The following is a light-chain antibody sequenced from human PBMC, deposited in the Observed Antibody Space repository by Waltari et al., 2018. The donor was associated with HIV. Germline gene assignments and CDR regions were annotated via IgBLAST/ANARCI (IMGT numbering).Light chain of an antibody. J-gene: IGLJ1*01. CDR2: DVS. CDR3: SSYTSSSTSYV. CDR1: SSDVGGYNH. V-gene: IGLV2-14*03. Sequence: QSALTQPASVSGSPGQSITISCTGTSSDVGGYNHVSCYQQHPGKAPKLMIYDVSNRPSGVSNRFSGSKSGNTASLTISGLQAEDEADYYCSSYTSSSTSYVFGTGTKVTVL.